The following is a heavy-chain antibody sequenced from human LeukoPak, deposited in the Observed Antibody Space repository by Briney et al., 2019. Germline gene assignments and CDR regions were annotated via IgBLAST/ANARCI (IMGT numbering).Heavy chain of an antibody. CDR3: AKVGYYDSSGYSSPYYFAY. CDR1: GFTFSSYA. V-gene: IGHV3-23*01. J-gene: IGHJ4*02. D-gene: IGHD3-22*01. Sequence: GGSLRLSCAASGFTFSSYAMSWVRQAPGKGLEWVSAISGSGGSTYYADSVKGRFTISRDNSKNPLYLQMNSLRAEDTAVYYCAKVGYYDSSGYSSPYYFAYWGQGTLVTVSS. CDR2: ISGSGGST.